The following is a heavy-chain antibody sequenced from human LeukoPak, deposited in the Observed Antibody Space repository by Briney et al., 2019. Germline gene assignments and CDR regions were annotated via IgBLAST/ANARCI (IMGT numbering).Heavy chain of an antibody. V-gene: IGHV4-4*07. CDR2: LYSSGDT. D-gene: IGHD6-19*01. CDR1: GGSISGYY. CDR3: ARGSSGSTKRYYFDS. Sequence: PSETLSLTCTVSGGSISGYYWNWVRQPADRGLEWIGRLYSSGDTYYNPSLKSRLTMSVDTSKNHFSLKLRSVTAADTAVYYCARGSSGSTKRYYFDSWGQGALVTVPS. J-gene: IGHJ4*02.